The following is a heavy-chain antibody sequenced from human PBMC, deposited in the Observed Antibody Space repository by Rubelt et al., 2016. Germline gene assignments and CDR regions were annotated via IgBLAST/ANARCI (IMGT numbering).Heavy chain of an antibody. J-gene: IGHJ4*02. Sequence: QVQLQQWGAGLLKPSETLSLTCAVYGGSFSGYYWSWIRQPPGKGLEWIGEINHSGSTNYNPSLKSRVTISVDTSKNQFSLRRRCVTPADTAVYYCARTYYYDSSGPVDYWGQGTLVTVSS. D-gene: IGHD3-22*01. V-gene: IGHV4-34*01. CDR3: ARTYYYDSSGPVDY. CDR1: GGSFSGYY. CDR2: INHSGST.